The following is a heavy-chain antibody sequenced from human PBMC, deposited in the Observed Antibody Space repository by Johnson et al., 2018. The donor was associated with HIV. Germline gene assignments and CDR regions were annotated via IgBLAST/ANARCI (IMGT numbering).Heavy chain of an antibody. V-gene: IGHV3-30-3*01. CDR1: GFTFSSYA. CDR2: ISYDGSNQ. J-gene: IGHJ3*02. D-gene: IGHD6-13*01. CDR3: ARDALAAAGPI. Sequence: QVQLVESGGGVVQSGRSLRLSCAASGFTFSSYAMNWVRQSPGKGLEWVAVISYDGSNQNYADSVKGRFTISRDNSKNTLYLQMNSLRAEDTAVYYCARDALAAAGPIWGQGTMVTVSS.